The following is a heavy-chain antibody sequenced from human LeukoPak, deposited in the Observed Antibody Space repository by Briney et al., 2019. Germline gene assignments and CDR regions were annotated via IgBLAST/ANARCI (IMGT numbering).Heavy chain of an antibody. D-gene: IGHD6-19*01. Sequence: GGSLRLSCAASGFTFSSYAMNWVRQAPGKGLEWVAVISNDGINEYNADSVKGRLTVSRDNSKNTLYLQINSLRAEDTAVYYCARDLISVAGGYFDYWGQGTLVTVSS. CDR2: ISNDGINE. V-gene: IGHV3-30-3*01. J-gene: IGHJ4*02. CDR1: GFTFSSYA. CDR3: ARDLISVAGGYFDY.